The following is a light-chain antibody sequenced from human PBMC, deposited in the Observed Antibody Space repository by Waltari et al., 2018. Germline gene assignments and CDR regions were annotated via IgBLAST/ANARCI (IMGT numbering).Light chain of an antibody. J-gene: IGLJ2*01. CDR1: SSEVGGYPS. CDR3: CSYAGNYIHVL. V-gene: IGLV2-23*02. Sequence: QSALTQPASVSGSPGQSLPISCTGTSSEVGGYPSVSWYQHHPGKAPKVIIYDVSQRPSGVSNRFSGSKSGNTASLTISGLQPEDEADYFCCSYAGNYIHVLFGGGTKLTVL. CDR2: DVS.